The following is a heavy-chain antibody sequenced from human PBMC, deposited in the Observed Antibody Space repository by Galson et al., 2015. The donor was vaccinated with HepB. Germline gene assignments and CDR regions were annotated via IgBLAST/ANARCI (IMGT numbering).Heavy chain of an antibody. J-gene: IGHJ4*02. Sequence: SLRLSCAGSGFTFSGSAMHWVRQASGKGLEWVGRIASKGSNYATAYTASVKGRFTISRDDSKNTAYLQMNSLRIEDTAVYYCTRLGDFSGYSSSWGQGTLVTVSS. CDR2: IASKGSNYAT. CDR3: TRLGDFSGYSSS. CDR1: GFTFSGSA. V-gene: IGHV3-73*01. D-gene: IGHD6-13*01.